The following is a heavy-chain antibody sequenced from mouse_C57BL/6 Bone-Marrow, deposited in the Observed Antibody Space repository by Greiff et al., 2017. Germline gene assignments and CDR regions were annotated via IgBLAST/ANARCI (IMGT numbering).Heavy chain of an antibody. CDR1: GFSLTSYA. CDR2: IWSGGGT. V-gene: IGHV2-9-1*01. D-gene: IGHD2-3*01. CDR3: ARNGDGYYVWFAY. J-gene: IGHJ3*01. Sequence: VQLVESGPGLVAPSPSLSITCTASGFSLTSYAIRWVRQPPGKGLEWLGVIWSGGGTNYNSALKSSLSISKDNSKSEVFLKMNSLQTDDTARYYCARNGDGYYVWFAYWGQGTLVTVSA.